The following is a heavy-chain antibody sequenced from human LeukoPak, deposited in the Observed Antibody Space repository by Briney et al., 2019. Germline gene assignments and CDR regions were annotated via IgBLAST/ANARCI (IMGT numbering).Heavy chain of an antibody. CDR3: AKDRSNAYDYYYMDV. J-gene: IGHJ6*03. V-gene: IGHV3-23*01. CDR1: GFKFSNYA. CDR2: ITGGGRTT. Sequence: PGGSLRLSCAGSGFKFSNYAMSWVRQVPGKGLEWLSAITGGGRTTRYADSVKGRFTISRDNSKNTLYLQMNGLRVEDTAIYYCAKDRSNAYDYYYMDVWGKGTRSPSP. D-gene: IGHD2-21*01.